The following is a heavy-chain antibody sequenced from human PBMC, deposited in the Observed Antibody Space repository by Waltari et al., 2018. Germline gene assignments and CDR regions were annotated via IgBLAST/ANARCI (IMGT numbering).Heavy chain of an antibody. CDR1: GFIFSSYV. D-gene: IGHD3-16*01. Sequence: EVQLLESGGGLVQPGGSLRLSCAASGFIFSSYVMSWVRQAPGKGLAWVSGVSGSSGVTYYADSVRGRFTISRDNSKNTLYLQMNSLTAEDTAVYYCAKGKDFANYVYYFDYWGQGTLLTVSS. CDR2: VSGSSGVT. CDR3: AKGKDFANYVYYFDY. V-gene: IGHV3-23*01. J-gene: IGHJ4*02.